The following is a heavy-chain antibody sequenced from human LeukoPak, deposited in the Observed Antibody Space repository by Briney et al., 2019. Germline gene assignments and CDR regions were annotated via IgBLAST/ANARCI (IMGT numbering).Heavy chain of an antibody. Sequence: SETPSLTCTVSGGSISSYYWSWIRQPAGKGLEWIGRIYTSGSTNYNPSLKSRVTMSVDTSKNQFSLKLRSVTAADTAVYYCAREGVWGSYRYWGQGTLVTVSS. D-gene: IGHD3-16*02. CDR3: AREGVWGSYRY. CDR1: GGSISSYY. CDR2: IYTSGST. V-gene: IGHV4-4*07. J-gene: IGHJ4*02.